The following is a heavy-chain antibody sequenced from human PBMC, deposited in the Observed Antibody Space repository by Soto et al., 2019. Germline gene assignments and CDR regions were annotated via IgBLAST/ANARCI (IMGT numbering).Heavy chain of an antibody. CDR2: IYHSGNT. CDR3: ARLVTVAPTYWFDP. D-gene: IGHD6-19*01. Sequence: QLQLQESGPGLLKPSETLSLTCSVSGGSISSSRSYWGWIRQPPRKGLQWIGNIYHSGNTYSNPSLKRRVTISVDTSKNQFSLKLSSVTAADTAVYYCARLVTVAPTYWFDPWGQGTLVTVSS. J-gene: IGHJ5*02. V-gene: IGHV4-39*01. CDR1: GGSISSSRSY.